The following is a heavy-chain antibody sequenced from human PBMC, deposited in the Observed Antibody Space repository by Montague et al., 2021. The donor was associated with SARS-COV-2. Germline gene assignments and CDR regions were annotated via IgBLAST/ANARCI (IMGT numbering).Heavy chain of an antibody. V-gene: IGHV2-70*01. J-gene: IGHJ4*02. Sequence: PALVTPTQTLTLTCTFSGFSLSTSGMCVSWIRQPPGKALEWLALIDWDDDKYYSTSLKTRLTISKDTSKNQVVLTMTNMDPVDTATYYCATTIYDYVWGTRVEFDYWSQGTLVTVSS. CDR1: GFSLSTSGMC. CDR3: ATTIYDYVWGTRVEFDY. D-gene: IGHD3-16*01. CDR2: IDWDDDK.